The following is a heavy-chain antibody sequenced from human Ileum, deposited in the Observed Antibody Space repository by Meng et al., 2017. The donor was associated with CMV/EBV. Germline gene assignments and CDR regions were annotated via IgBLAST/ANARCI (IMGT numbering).Heavy chain of an antibody. CDR1: SGSVSGGVYY. Sequence: VYSGSVSGGVYYWTCSRQHPVKGLRWIGCIYDSGSTYYHPSINSRVSISADTSKNQFSLKLTSMTGADAAVYYCARADMRFPTHWGQGTLVTVSS. CDR3: ARADMRFPTH. D-gene: IGHD3-3*01. V-gene: IGHV4-31*02. CDR2: IYDSGST. J-gene: IGHJ4*02.